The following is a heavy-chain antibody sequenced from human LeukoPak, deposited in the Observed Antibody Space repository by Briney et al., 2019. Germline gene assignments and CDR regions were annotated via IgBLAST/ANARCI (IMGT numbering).Heavy chain of an antibody. CDR2: IGGSGRST. Sequence: GESLRLSCAASGFSFTSYAMSWVRKAPGKGLEWVAAIGGSGRSTYYADSVRGRFIISRDKSKMVYLQMNSLRDEDTAVYYCAREGQSSAWSWFDPWGQGTLVTVSS. D-gene: IGHD1-26*01. J-gene: IGHJ5*02. CDR1: GFSFTSYA. V-gene: IGHV3-23*01. CDR3: AREGQSSAWSWFDP.